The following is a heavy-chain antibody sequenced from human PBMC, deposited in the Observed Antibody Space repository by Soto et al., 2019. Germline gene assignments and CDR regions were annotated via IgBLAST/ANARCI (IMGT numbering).Heavy chain of an antibody. V-gene: IGHV4-39*01. CDR3: EPGGSCTDLNYAIH. J-gene: IGHJ4*02. CDR2: IYSCGSA. CDR1: RDSITSIGNY. D-gene: IGHD2-8*02. Sequence: SETLSLTCTFSRDSITSIGNYQSWIRQPPESGLQRVGSIYSCGSAYYHPSLKSRVTRSCGTSKNTFSLKLTSVSAPDTAVYYREPGGSCTDLNYAIHWGQGNLVTVS.